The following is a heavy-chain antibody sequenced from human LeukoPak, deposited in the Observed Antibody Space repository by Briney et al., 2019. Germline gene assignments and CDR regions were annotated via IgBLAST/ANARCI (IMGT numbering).Heavy chain of an antibody. V-gene: IGHV3-30*02. CDR2: IRYDGSNK. J-gene: IGHJ4*02. D-gene: IGHD3-22*01. CDR3: AKFFRYDSSGYYSFDY. Sequence: PGGSLRLSCAASGFTLSSYGMHWVRQAPGKGLEWVAFIRYDGSNKYYADSVKGRFTISRDNSKNTLYLQMNSLRAEDTAVYYCAKFFRYDSSGYYSFDYWGQGTLVTVSS. CDR1: GFTLSSYG.